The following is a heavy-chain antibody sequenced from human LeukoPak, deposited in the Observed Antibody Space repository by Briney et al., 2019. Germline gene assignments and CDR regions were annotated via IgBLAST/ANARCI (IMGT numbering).Heavy chain of an antibody. Sequence: PGGSLRLSCAPSGFTFDDYAMHWVRQAPGKGLGWVSLISWNGGSTYYADSVKGRFTISRDNSKNSLYLQMDSLRAEDTALYYCTKEGASGFAYFDYWGPGTLVTVSS. J-gene: IGHJ4*02. V-gene: IGHV3-43D*03. CDR3: TKEGASGFAYFDY. D-gene: IGHD5-12*01. CDR1: GFTFDDYA. CDR2: ISWNGGST.